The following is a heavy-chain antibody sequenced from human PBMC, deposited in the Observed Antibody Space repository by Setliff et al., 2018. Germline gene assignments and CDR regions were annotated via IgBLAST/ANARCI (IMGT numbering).Heavy chain of an antibody. CDR3: ARRGYSHDSSDYNRRKVFDYFDF. Sequence: GGSLRLSCAASGFTFSSYAMHWVRQAPGKGLEWVAVISYDGSNKYYADSVKGRFTISRDNSKNTLYLQMNSLRAEDTAVYYCARRGYSHDSSDYNRRKVFDYFDFWGQGTQVTVSS. CDR2: ISYDGSNK. D-gene: IGHD3-22*01. V-gene: IGHV3-30*04. J-gene: IGHJ4*02. CDR1: GFTFSSYA.